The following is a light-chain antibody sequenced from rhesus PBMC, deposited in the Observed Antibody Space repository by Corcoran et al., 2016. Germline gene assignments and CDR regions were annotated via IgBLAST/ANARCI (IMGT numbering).Light chain of an antibody. Sequence: DIQMTQSPSSLSASVGDKVTITCQASQSISSWLAWYQQKPGKAPKPLIYKASSLESVVPSRFSGSGSGTDFTLPISSLQPEDFATYYCQQGNSNPHSFGQGTKVEIK. V-gene: IGKV1-16*01. CDR3: QQGNSNPHS. J-gene: IGKJ2*01. CDR1: QSISSW. CDR2: KAS.